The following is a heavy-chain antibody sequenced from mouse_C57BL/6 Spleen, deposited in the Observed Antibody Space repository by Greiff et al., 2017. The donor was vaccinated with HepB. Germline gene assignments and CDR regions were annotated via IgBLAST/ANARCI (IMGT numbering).Heavy chain of an antibody. CDR1: GYAFSSSW. Sequence: QVQLQQSGPELVKPGASVKISCKASGYAFSSSWMNWVKQRPGKGLEWIGRIYPGDGDTNYNGKFKGKATLTADKSSSTAYMQLSSLTSEDSAVYFCASPSTVVLYYYAMDYWGQGTSVTVSS. J-gene: IGHJ4*01. CDR2: IYPGDGDT. CDR3: ASPSTVVLYYYAMDY. D-gene: IGHD1-1*01. V-gene: IGHV1-82*01.